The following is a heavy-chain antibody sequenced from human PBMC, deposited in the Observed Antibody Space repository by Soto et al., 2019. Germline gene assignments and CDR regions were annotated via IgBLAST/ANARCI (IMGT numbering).Heavy chain of an antibody. D-gene: IGHD6-13*01. CDR2: ISYDGSNK. CDR1: GFTFSSYG. Sequence: QVQLVESGGGVVQPGRSLRLSCAASGFTFSSYGMHWVRQAPGKGLEWVAVISYDGSNKYYVDSVKGRFTISRDNSKNTLYLQMNSLRAEDTAVYYCAKAGKYSSSWRAFDIWGQGTMVTVSS. CDR3: AKAGKYSSSWRAFDI. J-gene: IGHJ3*02. V-gene: IGHV3-30*18.